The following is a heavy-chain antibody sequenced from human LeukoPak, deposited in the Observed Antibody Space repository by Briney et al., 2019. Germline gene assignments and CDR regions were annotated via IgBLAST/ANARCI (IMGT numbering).Heavy chain of an antibody. V-gene: IGHV1-69*13. Sequence: GASVKVSCKASGGTFSSYAISWVRQAPGQGLEWMGGIIPIFGTANYAQKFQGRVTITADESTSTAYMELSSLRSEDTAVYYCAKGGIDGLIVVVPAASDYWGQGTLVTVSS. CDR3: AKGGIDGLIVVVPAASDY. CDR1: GGTFSSYA. D-gene: IGHD2-2*01. CDR2: IIPIFGTA. J-gene: IGHJ4*02.